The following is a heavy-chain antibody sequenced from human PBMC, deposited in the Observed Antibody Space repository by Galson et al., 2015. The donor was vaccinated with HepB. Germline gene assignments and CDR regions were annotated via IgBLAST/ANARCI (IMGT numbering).Heavy chain of an antibody. V-gene: IGHV1-46*01. CDR1: GYTFASYY. Sequence: SVKVSCKASGYTFASYYMHWVRQAPGQGLEWMGIINPSGGSTSYAQKFQGRVTMTRDTSTSTVYMELSSLRSEDTAVYYCARGLPAAIFPYYFDYWGQGTLVTVSS. CDR3: ARGLPAAIFPYYFDY. D-gene: IGHD2-2*01. CDR2: INPSGGST. J-gene: IGHJ4*02.